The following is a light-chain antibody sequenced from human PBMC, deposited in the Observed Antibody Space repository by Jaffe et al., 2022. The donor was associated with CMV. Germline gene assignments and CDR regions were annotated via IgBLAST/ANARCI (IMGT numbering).Light chain of an antibody. CDR1: QSIASY. V-gene: IGKV3-11*01. J-gene: IGKJ1*01. Sequence: EIVLTQSPATLSLSPGERATLSCRASQSIASYLAWYQQKPGQAPRLLIYDASNRATGIPARFSGRGSGTDFTLTISSLEPEDFAVYYCQQRSKWPRTFGQGTKVEIK. CDR3: QQRSKWPRT. CDR2: DAS.